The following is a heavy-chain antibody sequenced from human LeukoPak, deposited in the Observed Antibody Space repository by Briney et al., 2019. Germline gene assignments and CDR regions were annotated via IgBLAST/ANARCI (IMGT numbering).Heavy chain of an antibody. D-gene: IGHD1-1*01. V-gene: IGHV3-7*01. CDR2: IKEDGSEK. CDR3: ATYSNWVAGDV. Sequence: PGGSLRLSCAASGFTFSESWMSWVRQAPGQGQEWVAAIKEDGSEKDYVDSVKGRFTISRDNAKNSLYLQMDSLRAEDTAVYHCATYSNWVAGDVWGQGTTVSVSS. CDR1: GFTFSESW. J-gene: IGHJ6*02.